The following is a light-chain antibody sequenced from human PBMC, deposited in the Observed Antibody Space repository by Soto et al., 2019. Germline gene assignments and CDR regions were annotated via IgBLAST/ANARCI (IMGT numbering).Light chain of an antibody. CDR2: GAS. Sequence: DIVLTQSPGTXAXXPXXXXXXXXSASQSVSGTYLAWFQQKPGQAPRLLIYGASNRATGIPDRFSGSGSGTDFTLSISRLEPEDFAVYYCHQYGSSPRTFGQGTKVDIK. V-gene: IGKV3-20*01. CDR3: HQYGSSPRT. CDR1: QSVSGTY. J-gene: IGKJ1*01.